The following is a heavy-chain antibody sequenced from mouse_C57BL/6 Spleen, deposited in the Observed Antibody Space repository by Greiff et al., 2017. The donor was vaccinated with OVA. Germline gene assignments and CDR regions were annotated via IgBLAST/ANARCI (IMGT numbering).Heavy chain of an antibody. CDR2: IDPSDSYT. CDR1: GYTFTSYW. CDR3: ARVNGSSLYYAMDY. J-gene: IGHJ4*01. V-gene: IGHV1-50*01. D-gene: IGHD1-1*01. Sequence: QVQLKESGAELVKPGASVKLSCKASGYTFTSYWMQWVKQRPGQGLEWIGEIDPSDSYTNYNQKFKGKATLTVDTSSSTAYMQLSSLTSEDSAVYYCARVNGSSLYYAMDYWGQGTSVTVSS.